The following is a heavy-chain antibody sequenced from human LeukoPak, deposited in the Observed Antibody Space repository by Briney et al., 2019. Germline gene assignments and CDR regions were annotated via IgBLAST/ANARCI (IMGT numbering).Heavy chain of an antibody. D-gene: IGHD5-24*01. CDR3: ARTREMATYYYYYYMDV. CDR1: GGSISSGSDY. CDR2: IYTSGST. V-gene: IGHV4-61*02. Sequence: PSETLSLTCTVSGGSISSGSDYWSWIRQPAGKGLEWIGRIYTSGSTNYNPSLKSRVTISVDTSKNQFSLKLSSVTAADTAVYYCARTREMATYYYYYYMDVWGKGTTVTISS. J-gene: IGHJ6*03.